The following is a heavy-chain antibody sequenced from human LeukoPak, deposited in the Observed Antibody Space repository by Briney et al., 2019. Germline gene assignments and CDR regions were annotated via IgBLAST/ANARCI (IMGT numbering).Heavy chain of an antibody. CDR3: ARGVGASEGVDY. CDR1: GFTFSGDA. D-gene: IGHD1-26*01. Sequence: GGSLRLSCAASGFTFSGDARGWVRQSPGKGLEWVSAISGSGGSAYCADSGKGLLTISRDNAKKSLYLQMNSLRGEDTAVYYCARGVGASEGVDYWGQGTLVTVSS. CDR2: ISGSGGSA. V-gene: IGHV3-23*01. J-gene: IGHJ4*02.